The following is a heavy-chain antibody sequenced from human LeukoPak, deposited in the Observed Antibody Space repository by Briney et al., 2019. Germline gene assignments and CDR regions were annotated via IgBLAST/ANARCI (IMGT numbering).Heavy chain of an antibody. J-gene: IGHJ6*03. Sequence: SETLSLTCTVSGGSISSGGYYWSWIRQPPGKGLEWIGYIYTSGSTNYNPSLKSRVTISVDTSKNQFSLKLSSVTAADTAVYYCARSRGLRHYYYYYMDVWGKGTTVTVSS. CDR3: ARSRGLRHYYYYYMDV. D-gene: IGHD4-17*01. V-gene: IGHV4-61*08. CDR1: GGSISSGGYY. CDR2: IYTSGST.